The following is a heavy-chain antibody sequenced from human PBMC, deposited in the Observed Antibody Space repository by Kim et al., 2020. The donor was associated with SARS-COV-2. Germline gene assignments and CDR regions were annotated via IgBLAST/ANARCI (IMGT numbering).Heavy chain of an antibody. V-gene: IGHV3-23*03. J-gene: IGHJ4*02. CDR3: AKAGPSGLLSAY. D-gene: IGHD3-3*01. Sequence: GGSLRLSCAASGFTFSSYAMSWVRQAPGKGLEWVSVIYSGGSSTYYVDSVKGRFTISRDNSKNTLYLQMNSLRAEDTAVYYCAKAGPSGLLSAYWGQGTLVTVSS. CDR2: IYSGGSST. CDR1: GFTFSSYA.